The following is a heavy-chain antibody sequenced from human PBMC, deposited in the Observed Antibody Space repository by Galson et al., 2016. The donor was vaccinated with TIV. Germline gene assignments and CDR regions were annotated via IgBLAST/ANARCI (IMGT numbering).Heavy chain of an antibody. V-gene: IGHV3-74*01. D-gene: IGHD3-10*01. J-gene: IGHJ4*02. Sequence: SLRLSCAVSEFTFNNYYIHWVRQAPGKGLVWVSRIRNDGTNTGHADSVKGRFTISRDHAKETVGLQMTSLRADDTAVYYCAKGRGSMFDYWGQGTVVTVSS. CDR1: EFTFNNYY. CDR2: IRNDGTNT. CDR3: AKGRGSMFDY.